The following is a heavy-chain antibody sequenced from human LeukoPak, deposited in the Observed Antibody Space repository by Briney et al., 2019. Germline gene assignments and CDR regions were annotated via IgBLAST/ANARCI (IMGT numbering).Heavy chain of an antibody. V-gene: IGHV1-69*06. CDR2: IIPIFGTA. Sequence: SVKVSCKASGGTFSSYAISWVRQAPGQGLEWMGGIIPIFGTANYAQKFQGRVTITADKSTSTAYMELSSLRSEDTAVYYCAREKDILTGQIWGRPHYFDYWGQGTLVTVSS. D-gene: IGHD3-9*01. J-gene: IGHJ4*02. CDR1: GGTFSSYA. CDR3: AREKDILTGQIWGRPHYFDY.